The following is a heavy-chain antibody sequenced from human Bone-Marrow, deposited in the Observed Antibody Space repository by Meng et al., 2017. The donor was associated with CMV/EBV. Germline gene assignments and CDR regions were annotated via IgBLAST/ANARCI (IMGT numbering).Heavy chain of an antibody. CDR2: ISGSSSFI. D-gene: IGHD3-10*01. CDR3: ARESGSDVFYYYYGMDV. V-gene: IGHV3-21*06. CDR1: GFTFSRYT. J-gene: IGHJ6*02. Sequence: GGSLRLSCAASGFTFSRYTINWVRQAPGKGLEWVSSISGSSSFIYYADSVMGRFTISRDNAKNSLYLQMNSLRAEDTAVYYCARESGSDVFYYYYGMDVWGQGTTVTVSS.